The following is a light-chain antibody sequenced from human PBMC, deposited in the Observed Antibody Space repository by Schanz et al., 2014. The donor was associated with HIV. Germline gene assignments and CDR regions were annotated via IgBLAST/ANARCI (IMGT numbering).Light chain of an antibody. CDR2: ATS. CDR1: QRLSSSY. V-gene: IGKV3-20*01. Sequence: EVVLTQSPGTLSLSPGERATLSCGASQRLSSSYLAWYQQKRDQPPRLVIYATSTRAAGIPDRFSGSVSGTDFTLTISCLQSEDSATYYCQQYSSYPLTFGQGTKVEVK. J-gene: IGKJ1*01. CDR3: QQYSSYPLT.